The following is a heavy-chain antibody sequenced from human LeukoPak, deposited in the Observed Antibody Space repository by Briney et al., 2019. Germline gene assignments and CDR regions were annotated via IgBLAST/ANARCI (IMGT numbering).Heavy chain of an antibody. CDR1: DFSSSLST. CDR2: MKEDGSDE. J-gene: IGHJ1*01. Sequence: PGGSLRLSCAVSDFSSSLSTMSWVRQAAGKGLEWVAKMKEDGSDEKYVDSVKGRFTISRDNAKNSLYLQMNSLRHEDTAVYFCVVGGAGGGYFPNWGQGSLVIVSS. D-gene: IGHD3-16*01. CDR3: VVGGAGGGYFPN. V-gene: IGHV3-7*01.